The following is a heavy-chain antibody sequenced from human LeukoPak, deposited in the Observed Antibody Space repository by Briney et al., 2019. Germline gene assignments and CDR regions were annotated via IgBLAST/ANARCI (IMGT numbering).Heavy chain of an antibody. J-gene: IGHJ4*02. Sequence: SETLSLTCTVSGGSISSGDYYWSWIRQPPGKGLEWIGCIYYSGSTYYNPSLESRVTISVDTSKNQFSLKLSSVTAADTAVYYCAREAAAGSTPFDYWGQGTLVTVSS. CDR2: IYYSGST. D-gene: IGHD6-13*01. CDR1: GGSISSGDYY. CDR3: AREAAAGSTPFDY. V-gene: IGHV4-30-4*01.